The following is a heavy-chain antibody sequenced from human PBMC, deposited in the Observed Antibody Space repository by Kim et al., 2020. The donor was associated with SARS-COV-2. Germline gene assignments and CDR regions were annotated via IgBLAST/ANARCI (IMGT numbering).Heavy chain of an antibody. CDR3: GGGRGGHPYGPFDI. D-gene: IGHD4-17*01. J-gene: IGHJ3*02. V-gene: IGHV1-8*01. Sequence: QKFQGRVTMTRNTSISTAYLELSSLRSEDTAVYYCGGGRGGHPYGPFDIWGQGTMVTVSS.